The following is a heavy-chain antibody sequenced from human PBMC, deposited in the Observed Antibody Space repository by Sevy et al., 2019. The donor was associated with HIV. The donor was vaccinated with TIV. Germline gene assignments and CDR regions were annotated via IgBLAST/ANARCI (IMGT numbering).Heavy chain of an antibody. J-gene: IGHJ4*02. D-gene: IGHD5-12*01. CDR3: ARVGDSGYEFDY. CDR2: ISYDGSNK. V-gene: IGHV3-30-3*01. CDR1: GFTFSSYA. Sequence: GGSLRLSCAASGFTFSSYAIHWVRQAPGKGLEWVAVISYDGSNKYYADSVKGRFTISRDNSKNTLYLQMNSLRAEDTAVYYCARVGDSGYEFDYWGQGTLVTVSS.